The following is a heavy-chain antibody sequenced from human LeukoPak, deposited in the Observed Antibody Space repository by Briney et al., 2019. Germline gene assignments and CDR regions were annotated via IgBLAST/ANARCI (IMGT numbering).Heavy chain of an antibody. J-gene: IGHJ5*02. CDR2: ISGSGGST. CDR1: GFTFSSYA. CDR3: VRFSRVPDYYDSSQGWFDP. V-gene: IGHV3-23*01. D-gene: IGHD3-22*01. Sequence: GSLRLSCAASGFTFSSYAMSWVRQAPGKGLEWVSAISGSGGSTYYADSVKGRFTISRDNSKNTLYLQMNSLRAEDTAVYYCVRFSRVPDYYDSSQGWFDPWGQGTLVTVSS.